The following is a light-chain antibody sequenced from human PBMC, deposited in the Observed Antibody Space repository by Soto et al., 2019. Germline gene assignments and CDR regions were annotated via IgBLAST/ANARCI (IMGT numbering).Light chain of an antibody. Sequence: EIVVTQSPGILSVSPGDRATLSCRASQSVGRNLAWYQQKRGQAPTLLIYAASTRATGIPARFTGSGSGTDFTLTISSPKSEDFAVYYCQEYSKWPLFTFGPGTRVDIK. CDR1: QSVGRN. V-gene: IGKV3-15*01. J-gene: IGKJ3*01. CDR2: AAS. CDR3: QEYSKWPLFT.